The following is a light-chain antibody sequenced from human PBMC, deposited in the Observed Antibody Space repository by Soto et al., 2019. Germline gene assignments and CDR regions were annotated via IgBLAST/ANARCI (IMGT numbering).Light chain of an antibody. V-gene: IGLV2-8*01. Sequence: QSALTQPPSASGSPGQSVTISCTGTSSDVGAYNYVSWFQQHPGRVPKLLIYEVTKRPSGVPDRFSGSKSGTTASLTVSGLQAEDEADYYCSSYRSIGSLVFGTGTKVTVL. CDR2: EVT. CDR1: SSDVGAYNY. J-gene: IGLJ1*01. CDR3: SSYRSIGSLV.